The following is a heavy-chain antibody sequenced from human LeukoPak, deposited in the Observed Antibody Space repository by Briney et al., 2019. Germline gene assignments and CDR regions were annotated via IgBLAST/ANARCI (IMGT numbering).Heavy chain of an antibody. Sequence: KPSETLSLTCTVSGGSISTYYWSWIRQPPGKGLEWIGYVYYSGSTNYNPSLKSRVTISVDTSKNQFSLRLTSVTPADTAVYYCARDVHPDYWGQGTLVTVSS. J-gene: IGHJ4*02. V-gene: IGHV4-59*01. CDR2: VYYSGST. CDR1: GGSISTYY. CDR3: ARDVHPDY.